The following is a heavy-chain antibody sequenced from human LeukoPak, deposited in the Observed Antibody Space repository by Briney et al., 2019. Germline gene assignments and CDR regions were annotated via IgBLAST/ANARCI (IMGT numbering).Heavy chain of an antibody. D-gene: IGHD2-21*01. J-gene: IGHJ4*02. CDR3: ARAPSGCGGTCAFDY. V-gene: IGHV4-4*07. CDR2: LHADGDT. Sequence: SETLSLTCTVSGGSISGSWWSWIRQPAGKGLEWIGRLHADGDTNYNPPLKSRITMSLDAPGNQLSLKLTAVTAADTAVYFCARAPSGCGGTCAFDYWGQGILVTVSS. CDR1: GGSISGSW.